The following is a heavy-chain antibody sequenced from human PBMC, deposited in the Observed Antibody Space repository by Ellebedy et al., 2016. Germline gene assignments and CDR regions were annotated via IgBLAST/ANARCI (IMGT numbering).Heavy chain of an antibody. CDR3: ASEGARTPYYFDY. CDR1: GFTFSNYA. D-gene: IGHD3-10*01. V-gene: IGHV3-7*01. CDR2: ITQDGSGQ. J-gene: IGHJ4*02. Sequence: GESLKISXAASGFTFSNYAMNWVRQAPGKGLEWVAHITQDGSGQHYVESVEGRFTISRDNAKKLLYLQMNSLRAEDTAVYYCASEGARTPYYFDYWGQGTLVTVSS.